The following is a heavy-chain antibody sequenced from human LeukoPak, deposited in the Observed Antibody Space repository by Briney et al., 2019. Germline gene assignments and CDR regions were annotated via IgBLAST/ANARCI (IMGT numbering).Heavy chain of an antibody. Sequence: SETLSLTCAVTGGSMRNYYWSWIRQPPGKGLEWIGYTYDSGSSSYNPSLRSRVSISIDTSKNQFSLNLSSVTAADTAVYYCARGWASSWYYFDFWGQGTLVTVSS. J-gene: IGHJ4*02. D-gene: IGHD2-2*01. CDR2: TYDSGSS. V-gene: IGHV4-59*01. CDR3: ARGWASSWYYFDF. CDR1: GGSMRNYY.